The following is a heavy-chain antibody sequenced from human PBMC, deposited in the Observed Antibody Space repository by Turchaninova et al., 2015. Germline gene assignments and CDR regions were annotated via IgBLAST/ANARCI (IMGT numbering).Heavy chain of an antibody. Sequence: QVQLQPWGAGLLKPSETLSLPCAVFGPSFRDYYWSWNRPPPGKGLEWIGEIHPSGSTNYNPSLKSRVTISVDSSKNQFSLNLNSVTAADTAVYYCARGLDHAKTGFWGQGTLVTVSS. D-gene: IGHD3-9*01. CDR3: ARGLDHAKTGF. CDR1: GPSFRDYY. V-gene: IGHV4-34*01. CDR2: IHPSGST. J-gene: IGHJ4*02.